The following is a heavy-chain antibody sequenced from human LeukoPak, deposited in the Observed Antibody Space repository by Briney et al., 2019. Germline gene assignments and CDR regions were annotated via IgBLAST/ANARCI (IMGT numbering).Heavy chain of an antibody. V-gene: IGHV3-15*01. CDR1: GLTFSNAW. J-gene: IGHJ4*02. D-gene: IGHD3-10*01. Sequence: PGGSLRLSCAASGLTFSNAWMSWVRQAPGKGLEWVGRIKSKTDGGTTDYAAPVKGRFTISRAESKNTLYLQMHSLKTEHTAVYYCTTLHYLYWGQGTLATVSS. CDR2: IKSKTDGGTT. CDR3: TTLHYLY.